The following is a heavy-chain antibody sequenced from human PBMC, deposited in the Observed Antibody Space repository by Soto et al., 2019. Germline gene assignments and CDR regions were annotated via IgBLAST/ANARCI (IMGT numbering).Heavy chain of an antibody. D-gene: IGHD2-2*01. CDR3: ARGRLVPAVNFDY. CDR1: GGSFSGYY. J-gene: IGHJ4*02. Sequence: SETLSLTCAVYGGSFSGYYWSWIRQPPGKGLEWIGYIYHSGTSFYNPSLKSRVTISVDGSKNQFSLKVNSVTAADTAVYYCARGRLVPAVNFDYWGLGTLVTVSS. CDR2: IYHSGTS. V-gene: IGHV4-34*01.